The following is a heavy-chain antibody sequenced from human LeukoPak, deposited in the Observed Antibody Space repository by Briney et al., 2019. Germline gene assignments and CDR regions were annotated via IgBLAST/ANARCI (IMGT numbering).Heavy chain of an antibody. CDR3: ARSLISSSWYRSDY. J-gene: IGHJ4*02. CDR1: GYSFTNYD. V-gene: IGHV1-2*02. CDR2: MNHNSGGT. D-gene: IGHD6-13*01. Sequence: ASVKVSCKSSGYSFTNYDINWVRQATGQGLEWMGWMNHNSGGTNYAQKFQGRVTMTRDTSISTAYMELSNLRSDDTAVYYCARSLISSSWYRSDYWGQGTLVTVSS.